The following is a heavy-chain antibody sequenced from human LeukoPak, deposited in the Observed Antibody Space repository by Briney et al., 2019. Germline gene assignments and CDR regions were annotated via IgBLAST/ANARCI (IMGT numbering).Heavy chain of an antibody. D-gene: IGHD3-22*01. V-gene: IGHV1-2*02. CDR1: GYTFTGYY. Sequence: ASVTVSCKASGYTFTGYYMHWVRQAPGQGLEWMGWINPNSGGTNYAQKFQGRVTMTRDTSISTAYMELSRLRSDDTAVYYCAREGPHYDSSGYYGGWFDPWGQGTLVTVSS. CDR2: INPNSGGT. J-gene: IGHJ5*02. CDR3: AREGPHYDSSGYYGGWFDP.